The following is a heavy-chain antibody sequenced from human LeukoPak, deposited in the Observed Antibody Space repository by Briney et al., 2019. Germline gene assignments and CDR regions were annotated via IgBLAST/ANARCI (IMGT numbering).Heavy chain of an antibody. D-gene: IGHD2-2*01. J-gene: IGHJ4*02. V-gene: IGHV4-38-2*02. CDR3: ARGGDCSSTSCYFYYFDY. CDR1: GYSISSGYY. Sequence: SETLSLTCTVSGYSISSGYYWGWIRQPPGKGLEWIGSIYHSGSTYYNPSLKSRVTISVDTSKNQFSLKLSSVAAADTAVYYCARGGDCSSTSCYFYYFDYWGQGTLVTVSS. CDR2: IYHSGST.